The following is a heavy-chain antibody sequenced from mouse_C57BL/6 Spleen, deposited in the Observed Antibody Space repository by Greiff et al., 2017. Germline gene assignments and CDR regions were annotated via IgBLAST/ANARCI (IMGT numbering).Heavy chain of an antibody. CDR1: GYTFTDYE. J-gene: IGHJ2*01. CDR3: TSKLYYFDY. CDR2: IDPETGGT. V-gene: IGHV1-15*01. Sequence: VQLQQSGAELVRPGASVTLSCKASGYTFTDYEMHWVKQTPVHGLEWIGAIDPETGGTAYNQKFKGKAILTADKSSSTAYMELRSLTSEDSAVYYCTSKLYYFDYWGQGTTLTVSS. D-gene: IGHD4-1*01.